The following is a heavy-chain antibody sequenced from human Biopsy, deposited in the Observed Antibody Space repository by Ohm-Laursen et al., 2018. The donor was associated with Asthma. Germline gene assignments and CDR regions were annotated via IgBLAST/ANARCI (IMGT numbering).Heavy chain of an antibody. J-gene: IGHJ4*02. D-gene: IGHD3-22*01. Sequence: SLRLSCTGSGFAVSRDYMFWVRQAPGKGLEWVSVIYSGGTSHTADSVGGRFTISRDYSKNTLYLQMHSLRAEDTAVYYCARGDSSNWSHYYFDYWGQGTLVTVSS. CDR3: ARGDSSNWSHYYFDY. V-gene: IGHV3-53*01. CDR2: IYSGGTS. CDR1: GFAVSRDY.